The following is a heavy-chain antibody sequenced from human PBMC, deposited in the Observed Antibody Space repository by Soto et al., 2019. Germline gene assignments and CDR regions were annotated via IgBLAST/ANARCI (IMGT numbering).Heavy chain of an antibody. Sequence: GASVKVSCKASGYTFTSYGISWVRQAPGQGLEWMGWISAYNGNTNYAQKLQGRVTMTTDTSTSTAYMELRSLRSDDTAVYYCARDPGDCSGGSCYSVWFDPWGQGTLVTVSS. CDR1: GYTFTSYG. CDR3: ARDPGDCSGGSCYSVWFDP. J-gene: IGHJ5*02. V-gene: IGHV1-18*01. D-gene: IGHD2-15*01. CDR2: ISAYNGNT.